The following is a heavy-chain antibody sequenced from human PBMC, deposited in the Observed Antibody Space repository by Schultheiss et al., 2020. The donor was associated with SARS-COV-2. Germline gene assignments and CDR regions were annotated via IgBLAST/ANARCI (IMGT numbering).Heavy chain of an antibody. CDR1: GGSISSGGYY. Sequence: SQTLSLTCTVSGGSISSGGYYWNWIRQHPGKGLEWIGYICYSGNTFHDPSLKSRLTISVDRSNNQFSLKVSSVTAADTAVYYCAKGITGTTLFDYWGQGTLVTVSS. D-gene: IGHD1-7*01. CDR2: ICYSGNT. V-gene: IGHV4-31*03. CDR3: AKGITGTTLFDY. J-gene: IGHJ4*02.